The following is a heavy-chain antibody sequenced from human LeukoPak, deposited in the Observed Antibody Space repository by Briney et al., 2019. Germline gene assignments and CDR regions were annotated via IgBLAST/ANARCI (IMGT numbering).Heavy chain of an antibody. V-gene: IGHV1-8*01. D-gene: IGHD3-10*01. J-gene: IGHJ4*02. CDR1: GYTFTSYD. CDR2: MNPNSGNT. CDR3: ARGLPDY. Sequence: ASVKVSCKASGYTFTSYDINWVRQATGQGLEWMGWMNPNSGNTGYAQKFQGRVTMTRDMSTSTVYMELSSLRSEDTAVYYCARGLPDYWGQGTLVTVSS.